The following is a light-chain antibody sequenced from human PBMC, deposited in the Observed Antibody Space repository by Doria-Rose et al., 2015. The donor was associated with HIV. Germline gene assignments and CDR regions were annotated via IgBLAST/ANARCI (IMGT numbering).Light chain of an antibody. Sequence: EIVLTQSPGTLSLSPGARATLSCRASQSFSSTYLDWYQQKPVQAPSLLIYDGSTRATGIPDRFSASGSGTDFTLTINRLEPEDFALYYCHQYGTSWTFGQGTKVEI. CDR2: DGS. CDR1: QSFSSTY. V-gene: IGKV3-20*01. CDR3: HQYGTSWT. J-gene: IGKJ1*01.